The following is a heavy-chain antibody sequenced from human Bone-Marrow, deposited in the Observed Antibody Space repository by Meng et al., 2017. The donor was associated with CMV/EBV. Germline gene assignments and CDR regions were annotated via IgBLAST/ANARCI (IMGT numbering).Heavy chain of an antibody. CDR2: INHSGST. Sequence: LRLSCAVYGGSFSGYYWSWIRQPPGKGLEWIGEINHSGSTNYNPSLKSRVTISVDTSKNQFSLKLSSVTAADTAVYYCARVGKAVAGTANCPPDYWGQGTLVTVSS. CDR1: GGSFSGYY. J-gene: IGHJ4*02. D-gene: IGHD6-19*01. V-gene: IGHV4-34*01. CDR3: ARVGKAVAGTANCPPDY.